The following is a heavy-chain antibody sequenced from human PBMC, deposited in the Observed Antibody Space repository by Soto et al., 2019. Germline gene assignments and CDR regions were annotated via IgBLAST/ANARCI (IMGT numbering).Heavy chain of an antibody. CDR2: IDGSGRIT. J-gene: IGHJ5*02. D-gene: IGHD3-10*01. CDR1: GFTFGTTD. Sequence: GGSLRLSCAASGFTFGTTDVSWVRQAPGEGLEWVSTIDGSGRITYYADSVKGRFTISRDNSRNTVYLQMNSLRGDDTALYYCVKNSGWFNTWGQGALVTVSS. CDR3: VKNSGWFNT. V-gene: IGHV3-23*05.